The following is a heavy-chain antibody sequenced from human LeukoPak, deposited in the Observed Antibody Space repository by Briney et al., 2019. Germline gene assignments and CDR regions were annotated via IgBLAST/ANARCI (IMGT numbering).Heavy chain of an antibody. CDR2: INQDGSEK. CDR3: ARDGYAGGMDY. D-gene: IGHD5-12*01. Sequence: PGGSLRLSCAASGFTFTSHWLSWVRQAPGKGLEWVANINQDGSEKYYAESVKGRFTISRDDAKNSLYLQMKSLGAEDTAVYYCARDGYAGGMDYWGQGALVTVSS. V-gene: IGHV3-7*04. CDR1: GFTFTSHW. J-gene: IGHJ4*02.